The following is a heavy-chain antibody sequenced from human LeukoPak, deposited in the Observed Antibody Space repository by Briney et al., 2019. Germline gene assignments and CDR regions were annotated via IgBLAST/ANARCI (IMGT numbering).Heavy chain of an antibody. V-gene: IGHV4-34*01. CDR2: INHSGST. D-gene: IGHD3-10*01. Sequence: SETLSLTCAVYGGSFSGYYWSWICQPPGKGLEWIGEINHSGSTNYNPSLKSRVTISVDTSKNQFSLKLSSVTAADTAVYYCAIYGSGSYYNDLEITSDYWGQGTLVTVSS. CDR3: AIYGSGSYYNDLEITSDY. CDR1: GGSFSGYY. J-gene: IGHJ4*02.